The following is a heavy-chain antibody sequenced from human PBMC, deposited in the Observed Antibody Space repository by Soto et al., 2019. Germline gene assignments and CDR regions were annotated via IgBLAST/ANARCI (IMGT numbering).Heavy chain of an antibody. CDR2: ISSSGSTI. D-gene: IGHD2-15*01. J-gene: IGHJ4*02. CDR1: GFTFSDYY. V-gene: IGHV3-11*01. Sequence: QVQLVESGEGLVKPGGSLRLSCAASGFTFSDYYMSWIRQAPGKGLEWVSYISSSGSTIYYADSVKGRFTISRDNAKNSLYLQMNSLRAEDTAVYYCARGVGYCSGGSCPGRDYFDYWGQGTLVTVSS. CDR3: ARGVGYCSGGSCPGRDYFDY.